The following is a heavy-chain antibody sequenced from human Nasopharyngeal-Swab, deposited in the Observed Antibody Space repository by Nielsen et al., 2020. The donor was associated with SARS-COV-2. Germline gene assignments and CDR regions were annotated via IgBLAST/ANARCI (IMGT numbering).Heavy chain of an antibody. CDR2: ISSRGDSI. CDR1: GFTFSSYS. V-gene: IGHV3-48*04. D-gene: IGHD2-15*01. J-gene: IGHJ4*02. Sequence: GGSLRLSCAASGFTFSSYSMNWVRQAPGKGLEWVSYISSRGDSIYYADSMKGRITISRDNAENSLYLQMNTLRAEDTAVYYCARDSCTGGNCYSSRFDYWGQGTLVTVSS. CDR3: ARDSCTGGNCYSSRFDY.